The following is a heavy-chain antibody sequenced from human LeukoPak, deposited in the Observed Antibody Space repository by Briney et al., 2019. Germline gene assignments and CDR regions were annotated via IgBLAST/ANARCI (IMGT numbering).Heavy chain of an antibody. CDR2: ISSFGSYI. D-gene: IGHD5-12*01. J-gene: IGHJ6*03. V-gene: IGHV3-21*01. CDR3: AKGGGYEAQYYYYYLDV. CDR1: RFTFSSYS. Sequence: GGSLRLSCAASRFTFSSYSMNWVRQAPGKGLEWVSSISSFGSYIYYADSVKGRFTISRDNSKNTLYLQMNSLRAEDTAVYYCAKGGGYEAQYYYYYLDVWGIGTTVTISS.